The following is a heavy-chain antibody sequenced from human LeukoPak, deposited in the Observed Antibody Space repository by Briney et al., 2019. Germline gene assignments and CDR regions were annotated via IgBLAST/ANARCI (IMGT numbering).Heavy chain of an antibody. V-gene: IGHV3-66*02. Sequence: GGSLRLSCAASGFTVSSNYMSWVRQAPGKGLXWVSVIYSGGSTCYADSVKGRFTISRDNSKNTLYLQMNSLRAEDTAVYYCALTGYYYYGMDVWGQGTTVTVSS. J-gene: IGHJ6*02. CDR1: GFTVSSNY. D-gene: IGHD1-14*01. CDR2: IYSGGST. CDR3: ALTGYYYYGMDV.